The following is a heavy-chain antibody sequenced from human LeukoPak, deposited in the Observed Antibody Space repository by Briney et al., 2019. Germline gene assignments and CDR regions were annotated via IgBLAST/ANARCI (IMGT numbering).Heavy chain of an antibody. V-gene: IGHV4-59*08. J-gene: IGHJ4*02. CDR3: ARNTRVTRAFDY. Sequence: SETLSLTCTVSGGSISSYYWSWIRQPPGKGLEWIGYIYYSGSTNYNPSLKSRVTISVDTSKNQFSLKLSSVTAADTAVYYCARNTRVTRAFDYWGQGTLVTVSS. CDR2: IYYSGST. D-gene: IGHD4-23*01. CDR1: GGSISSYY.